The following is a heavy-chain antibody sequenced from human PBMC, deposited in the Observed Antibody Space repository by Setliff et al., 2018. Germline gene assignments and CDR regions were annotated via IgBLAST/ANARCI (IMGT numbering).Heavy chain of an antibody. CDR3: ARWTARAVDY. CDR2: IWGDGGTK. D-gene: IGHD6-6*01. CDR1: GFTFSTYR. V-gene: IGHV3-33*08. J-gene: IGHJ4*02. Sequence: PGGSLRLSCAASGFTFSTYRMHWVRQAPGKGLEWVAVIWGDGGTKYHADSVKGRFTISRDNSKNTLYLQMSSLRAEDTAVYYCARWTARAVDYWGQGTLVTVSS.